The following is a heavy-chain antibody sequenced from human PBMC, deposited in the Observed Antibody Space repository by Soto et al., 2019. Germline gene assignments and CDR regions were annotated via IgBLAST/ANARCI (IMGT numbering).Heavy chain of an antibody. CDR2: ISGSGGST. D-gene: IGHD3-16*01. V-gene: IGHV3-23*01. CDR3: AKGIFGLNPDYYYYYYMDV. Sequence: GGSLRLSCAASGFTFSSYAMSWVRQAPGKGLEWVSAISGSGGSTYYADSVKGRFTISRDNSKNTLYLQMNSLRAEDTAVYYCAKGIFGLNPDYYYYYYMDVWGKGTTVTVSS. CDR1: GFTFSSYA. J-gene: IGHJ6*03.